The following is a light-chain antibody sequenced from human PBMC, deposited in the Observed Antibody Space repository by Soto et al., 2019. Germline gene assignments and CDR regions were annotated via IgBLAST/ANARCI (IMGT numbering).Light chain of an antibody. V-gene: IGLV2-14*01. J-gene: IGLJ1*01. CDR1: NSDVGGFNY. Sequence: QSVLTQPASVSGSPGQSITISCTGTNSDVGGFNYVSWYQHHPGKAPKLIIYEVSNRPSGVSSRFSGSKSDNTASLTISGLQAEDEADYYCTSYESPSTFYVFGPGTKVTVL. CDR3: TSYESPSTFYV. CDR2: EVS.